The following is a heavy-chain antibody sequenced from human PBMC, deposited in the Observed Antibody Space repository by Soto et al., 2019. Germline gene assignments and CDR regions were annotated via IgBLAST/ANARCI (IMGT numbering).Heavy chain of an antibody. D-gene: IGHD4-17*01. CDR1: GGSISSYY. Sequence: SETLSLTCTVSGGSISSYYWSWIRQPPGKGLEWIGYIYYSGSTNYNPSLKSRVTISVDTSKNQFSLKLCSVTAADTAVYYCATEGDGDFFDYWGQGSLVTVSS. CDR2: IYYSGST. V-gene: IGHV4-59*01. J-gene: IGHJ4*02. CDR3: ATEGDGDFFDY.